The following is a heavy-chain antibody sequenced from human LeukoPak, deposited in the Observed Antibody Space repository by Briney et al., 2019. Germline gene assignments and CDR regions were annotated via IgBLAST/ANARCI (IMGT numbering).Heavy chain of an antibody. Sequence: GRSLRLSCAASGFTFSSSGMRWVRQAPGKGLEWVAVIWYDGSNQYYGDSVKGRFTISRDNFKNTLYLQMNSLGAEDTAVYYCATGDHPKPDFDPRGEGTLVTVSS. J-gene: IGHJ5*02. CDR3: ATGDHPKPDFDP. D-gene: IGHD1-14*01. V-gene: IGHV3-33*01. CDR1: GFTFSSSG. CDR2: IWYDGSNQ.